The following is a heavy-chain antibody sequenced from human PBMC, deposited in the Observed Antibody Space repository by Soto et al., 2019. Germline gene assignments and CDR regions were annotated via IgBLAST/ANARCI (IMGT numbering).Heavy chain of an antibody. Sequence: SETLSLTCTFSGGSISSGGYYWSWIRQHPGKGLEWIGYIYYSGSTYYNPSLKSRVTISVDTSKNQFSLKLSSVTAADTAVYYCARDYRKSNWFDPWGQGTLVTVSS. CDR2: IYYSGST. CDR3: ARDYRKSNWFDP. CDR1: GGSISSGGYY. V-gene: IGHV4-31*03. J-gene: IGHJ5*02. D-gene: IGHD3-16*02.